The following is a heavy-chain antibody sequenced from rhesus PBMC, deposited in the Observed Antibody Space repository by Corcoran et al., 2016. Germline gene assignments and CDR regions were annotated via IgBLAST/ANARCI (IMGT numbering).Heavy chain of an antibody. D-gene: IGHD6-31*01. J-gene: IGHJ4*01. V-gene: IGHV4-80*01. CDR2: ISGAGGST. Sequence: QVQLQESGPGLVKPSETLSLTCAVSGASISSYWWSWIRQPPGKGLEWVGEISGAGGSTSNNPSRTSRGTISKDASNTQFSLKMTSVTAADTAVYYCARGVGASGISGWFWGQGVLVTVSS. CDR3: ARGVGASGISGWF. CDR1: GASISSYW.